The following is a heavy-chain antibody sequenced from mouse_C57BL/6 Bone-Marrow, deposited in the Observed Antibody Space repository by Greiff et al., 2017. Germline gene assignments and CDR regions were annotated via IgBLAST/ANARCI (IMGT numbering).Heavy chain of an antibody. J-gene: IGHJ2*01. V-gene: IGHV1-26*01. Sequence: EVQLQQSGPELVKPGASVKISCKASGYTFTDYYMNWVKQRHGKSLEWIGDINTNNGGTSYNQTFKGKAPLTVDKTSSTAYMELRSLKSEATAVYYCARFATVVVDYWGQGTTLTVAS. CDR2: INTNNGGT. CDR1: GYTFTDYY. CDR3: ARFATVVVDY. D-gene: IGHD1-1*01.